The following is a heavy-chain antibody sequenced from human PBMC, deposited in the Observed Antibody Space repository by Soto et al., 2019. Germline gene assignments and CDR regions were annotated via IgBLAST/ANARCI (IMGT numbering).Heavy chain of an antibody. CDR2: TYYRSKWYN. V-gene: IGHV6-1*01. CDR3: ARDVRYNWNYVYYYYYMDV. D-gene: IGHD1-7*01. J-gene: IGHJ6*03. Sequence: SHSLSLTSAISGDSVSSNSSPWHWSRQSRSRDLECLGRTYYRSKWYNDYAVSVKSRITINPDTSKNQFSLQLNSVSPEDTAVYYCARDVRYNWNYVYYYYYMDVWGKGTTVTVSS. CDR1: GDSVSSNSSP.